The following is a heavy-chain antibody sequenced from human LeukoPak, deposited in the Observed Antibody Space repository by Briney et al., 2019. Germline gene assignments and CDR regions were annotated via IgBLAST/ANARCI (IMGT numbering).Heavy chain of an antibody. CDR3: ARQAYRWFDP. CDR2: TYYTSKWNN. V-gene: IGHV6-1*01. J-gene: IGHJ5*02. CDR1: GDSVSSNSVA. Sequence: SQTLSLTCAISGDSVSSNSVAWNWFRQSPSRGLEWLGRTYYTSKWNNDYAVSVQSRIAVNPDTSKNQFSLHLNSVTPEDTAVYYCARQAYRWFDPWGQGTLVTVSS.